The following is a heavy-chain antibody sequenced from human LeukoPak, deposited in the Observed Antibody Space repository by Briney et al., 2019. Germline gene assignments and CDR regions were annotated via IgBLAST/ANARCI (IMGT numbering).Heavy chain of an antibody. CDR1: GYTFTSYG. CDR2: ISPYNGNT. D-gene: IGHD3-10*01. Sequence: AASVKVSCNASGYTFTSYGISWVRQPPGQGLEWMGWISPYNGNTNYAQKLQGRVNMNTDTYPSTVYMEVRSLRSDDTAVYYCARVQGSSSRNWFDPWGQGTLVTVSS. V-gene: IGHV1-18*01. CDR3: ARVQGSSSRNWFDP. J-gene: IGHJ5*02.